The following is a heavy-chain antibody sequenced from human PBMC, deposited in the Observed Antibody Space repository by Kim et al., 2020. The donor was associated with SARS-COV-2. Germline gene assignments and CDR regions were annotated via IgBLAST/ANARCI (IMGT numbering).Heavy chain of an antibody. V-gene: IGHV4-39*01. CDR2: IFYSGSS. D-gene: IGHD1-26*01. CDR1: GGSISSSAYY. CDR3: ARLPSPEGATTPWYFDY. Sequence: SETLSLTCTVSGGSISSSAYYWAWLRQPPGKGLEWIGNIFYSGSSYPNLSLKSRVTISVATSKNQFSLKLNSVTAADTAVYYCARLPSPEGATTPWYFDYWGRGTLVTVSS. J-gene: IGHJ4*02.